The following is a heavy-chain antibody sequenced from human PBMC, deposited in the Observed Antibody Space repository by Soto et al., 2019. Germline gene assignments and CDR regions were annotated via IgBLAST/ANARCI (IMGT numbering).Heavy chain of an antibody. J-gene: IGHJ4*02. Sequence: GGSLRLSCAASGFTFSSYWMSWVRQAPGKGLEWVANIKQDGSEKYYVDSVKGRFTISRDDAKNSLYLQMNSLRAEDTAVYYCARVDSSSSWGFDYWGQGTLVTVSS. D-gene: IGHD6-6*01. CDR1: GFTFSSYW. CDR2: IKQDGSEK. CDR3: ARVDSSSSWGFDY. V-gene: IGHV3-7*01.